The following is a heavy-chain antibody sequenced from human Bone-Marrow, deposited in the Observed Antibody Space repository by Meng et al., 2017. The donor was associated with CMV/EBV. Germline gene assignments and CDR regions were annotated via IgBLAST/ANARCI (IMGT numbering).Heavy chain of an antibody. D-gene: IGHD2-2*01. V-gene: IGHV3-30*04. Sequence: GGSLRLSCAASGFTFSSYAMHWVRQAPGKGLEWVAVISYDGSNKYYADSVKGRFTISRDNSKNTLYLQMNSLRAEDTAVYYCARDLESSTSYYLDYWGQGTLVTVSS. J-gene: IGHJ4*02. CDR2: ISYDGSNK. CDR1: GFTFSSYA. CDR3: ARDLESSTSYYLDY.